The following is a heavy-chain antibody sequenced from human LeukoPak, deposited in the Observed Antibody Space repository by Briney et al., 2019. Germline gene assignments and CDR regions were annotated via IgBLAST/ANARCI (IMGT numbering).Heavy chain of an antibody. CDR1: GGSFSGYY. D-gene: IGHD6-6*01. Sequence: SSETLSLTCAVYGGSFSGYYWSWIRQPPGKGLEWIGEINHSGSTNYNPSLKSRVTISVDTSENQFSLKLSSVTAADTAVYYCARGLAARTVDYWGQGTLVTVSS. CDR2: INHSGST. J-gene: IGHJ4*02. CDR3: ARGLAARTVDY. V-gene: IGHV4-34*01.